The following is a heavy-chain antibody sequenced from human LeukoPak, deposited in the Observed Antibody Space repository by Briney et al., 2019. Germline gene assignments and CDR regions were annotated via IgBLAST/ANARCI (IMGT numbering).Heavy chain of an antibody. CDR3: AREMITFGGVIAWSFDY. Sequence: ASVKVSCKASGYTFTSYGISWVRQAPGQGLEWMGWISAYNGNTNYAQKLQGRVTMTTDTSTSTAYMELRSLRSDDTAVYYCAREMITFGGVIAWSFDYWGQGTLVTVSS. CDR1: GYTFTSYG. CDR2: ISAYNGNT. J-gene: IGHJ4*02. V-gene: IGHV1-18*01. D-gene: IGHD3-16*02.